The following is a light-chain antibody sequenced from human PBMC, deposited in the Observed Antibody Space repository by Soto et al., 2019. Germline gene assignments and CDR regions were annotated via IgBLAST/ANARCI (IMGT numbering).Light chain of an antibody. CDR3: RQNFNYPRT. CDR1: QSIYTY. CDR2: AAS. V-gene: IGKV1-8*01. J-gene: IGKJ1*01. Sequence: AIQMTQSPSSVSASTGDRVTISCRATQSIYTYLAWYQQKPGKPPNLLIYAASTLQSGVPSRFNGSGSGTDFTLTITALQSEDSATYFCRQNFNYPRTFGQGTKVDIK.